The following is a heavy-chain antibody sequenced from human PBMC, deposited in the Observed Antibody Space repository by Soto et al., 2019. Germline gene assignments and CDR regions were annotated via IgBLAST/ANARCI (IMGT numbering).Heavy chain of an antibody. CDR2: MIPNSGNT. CDR1: GGTFRSYA. J-gene: IGHJ6*03. V-gene: IGHV1-8*02. CDR3: ARARGYSSSSWYYYYYMDV. D-gene: IGHD6-6*01. Sequence: ASVKVSCKASGGTFRSYAISWVRQAPGQGLEWMGWMIPNSGNTGYAQKFQGRVTMTRNTSISTAYMELSSLRSEDTAVYYCARARGYSSSSWYYYYYMDVWGKGTTVTVSS.